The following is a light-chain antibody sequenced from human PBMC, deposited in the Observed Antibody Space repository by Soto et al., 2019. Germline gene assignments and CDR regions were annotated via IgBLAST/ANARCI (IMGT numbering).Light chain of an antibody. CDR3: QQYLGT. Sequence: IQMTQSPSTLSASVGDRVTITCRASQSISSWLAWYQQKPGKAPKLLIYDASSLESGVPSRFSGSGSGTEFTLTISSLQLDDFATYYCQQYLGTVGQGTKVDIK. J-gene: IGKJ1*01. V-gene: IGKV1-5*01. CDR1: QSISSW. CDR2: DAS.